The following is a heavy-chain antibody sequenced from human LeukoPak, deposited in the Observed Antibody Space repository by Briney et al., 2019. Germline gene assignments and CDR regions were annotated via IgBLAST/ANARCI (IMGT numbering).Heavy chain of an antibody. CDR1: GFTVSSNY. J-gene: IGHJ4*02. Sequence: GGSLRLSCAASGFTVSSNYMSWVRQAPGKGLEWVSVIYSGGSTYYADSVKGRFTISRDNSKNTLYLQMHSLRAEDTAVYYCAKESLRVVPSATFDYWGQGTLVTVSS. V-gene: IGHV3-53*01. CDR2: IYSGGST. CDR3: AKESLRVVPSATFDY. D-gene: IGHD2-2*01.